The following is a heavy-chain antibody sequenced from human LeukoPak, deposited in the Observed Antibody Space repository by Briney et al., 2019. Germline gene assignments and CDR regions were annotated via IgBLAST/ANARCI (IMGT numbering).Heavy chain of an antibody. D-gene: IGHD3-10*01. V-gene: IGHV4-61*09. CDR1: GGSISSGTYY. Sequence: SQTLSLTCTVSGGSISSGTYYWSWIRRPAGKGLEWIGHIFTSGSTNYNPSLKSRVTISVDTSKNQFSLKLTAVTAADTAVYYCARNTYYYHSGTYLDYWGQGILVTVSS. CDR3: ARNTYYYHSGTYLDY. CDR2: IFTSGST. J-gene: IGHJ4*02.